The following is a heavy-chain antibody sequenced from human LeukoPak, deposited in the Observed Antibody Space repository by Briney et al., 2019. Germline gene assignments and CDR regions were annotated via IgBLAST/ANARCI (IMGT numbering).Heavy chain of an antibody. V-gene: IGHV3-66*01. CDR3: ARYTGSD. CDR1: GFTVSSNF. D-gene: IGHD1-14*01. CDR2: TNSGGTR. J-gene: IGHJ4*02. Sequence: GGSLRLSCAASGFTVSSNFMSWVRQAPGKWMELVSGTNSGGTRYYAHSLKGRFTIFRDNSKNILYLQMDSLRAEDTAVYYCARYTGSDWGQGTLVTVSS.